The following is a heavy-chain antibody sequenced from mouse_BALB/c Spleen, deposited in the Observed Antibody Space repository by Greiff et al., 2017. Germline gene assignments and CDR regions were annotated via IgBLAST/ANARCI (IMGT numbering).Heavy chain of an antibody. V-gene: IGHV14-4*02. CDR3: NAGGGNHYYAMDY. CDR2: IDPENGDT. J-gene: IGHJ4*01. CDR1: GFNIKDYY. Sequence: VQLQQSGAELVRSGASVKLSCTASGFNIKDYYMHWVKQRPEQGLEWIGWIDPENGDTEYAPKYQGKATMTADTSSNTAYLQLSSLTSEDTAVYYCNAGGGNHYYAMDYWGQGTSVTVSA.